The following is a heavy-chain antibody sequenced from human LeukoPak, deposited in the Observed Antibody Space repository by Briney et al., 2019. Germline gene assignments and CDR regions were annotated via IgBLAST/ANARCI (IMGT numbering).Heavy chain of an antibody. Sequence: PGGSLRLSCAASGFTFSTYNMNWVRQAPGKGLEWVSYISSSSGSIYYADSVKGRFTISRDNAKNSLYLQMNSLRDEDTAVYYCWCSTVTISYSFDFWGQGTLVTVSA. CDR3: WCSTVTISYSFDF. D-gene: IGHD4-17*01. V-gene: IGHV3-48*02. CDR2: ISSSSGSI. J-gene: IGHJ4*02. CDR1: GFTFSTYN.